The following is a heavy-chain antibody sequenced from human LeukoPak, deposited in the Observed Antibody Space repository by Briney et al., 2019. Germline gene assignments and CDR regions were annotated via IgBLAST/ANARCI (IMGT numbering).Heavy chain of an antibody. V-gene: IGHV3-74*01. CDR3: ARARGYPAYYYGMDV. CDR1: GFIFSSYW. Sequence: PGGSLRLSCAASGFIFSSYWMAWVRQAPGKGLVWVSRINSDGSSTSYADSVKGRFTISRDNAKNTLYLQMNSLRAEDTAVYYCARARGYPAYYYGMDVWGQGTTVTVSS. D-gene: IGHD3-22*01. CDR2: INSDGSST. J-gene: IGHJ6*02.